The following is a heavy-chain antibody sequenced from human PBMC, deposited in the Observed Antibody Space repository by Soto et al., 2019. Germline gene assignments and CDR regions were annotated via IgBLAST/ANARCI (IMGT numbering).Heavy chain of an antibody. CDR1: CYTFTSYV. D-gene: IGHD3-10*02. CDR2: SSGYNGDI. V-gene: IGHV1-18*01. Sequence: GSVKVSCNASCYTFTSYVITWVRQAPGQGRDCMGWSSGYNGDIKYAQKVQGRVTMTADTSTSTAYMDLRSMSSDATAIYVGARDRPLMSXRNCFDPWGQATLVNVS. CDR3: ARDRPLMSXRNCFDP. J-gene: IGHJ5*02.